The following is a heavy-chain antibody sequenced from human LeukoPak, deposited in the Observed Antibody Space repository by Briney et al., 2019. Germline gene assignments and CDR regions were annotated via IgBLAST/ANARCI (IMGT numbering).Heavy chain of an antibody. Sequence: GGSLRLSCAGTGFTFSSDAMGWVRQAPGKGLEWVSGISSSTGSTYYADSVKGRFTISRDNSNNALYLQMDSLRAEDTAVYYCANWIGSSSRDYWGQGTLVTVSS. CDR2: ISSSTGST. CDR1: GFTFSSDA. V-gene: IGHV3-23*01. CDR3: ANWIGSSSRDY. D-gene: IGHD6-6*01. J-gene: IGHJ4*02.